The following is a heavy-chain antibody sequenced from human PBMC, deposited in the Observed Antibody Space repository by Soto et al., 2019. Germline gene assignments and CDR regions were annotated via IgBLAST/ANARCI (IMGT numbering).Heavy chain of an antibody. CDR3: AHLTTGGFYFDY. CDR2: IYWDDDK. Sequence: QITLKESGPTLVKPTQTLTLTCTFSGFSLRNSGVGVGWIRQPPGKALEWLALIYWDDDKRYSPSLKSRLTITKDTSKNQVVLTMTNMYPVDIATYYCAHLTTGGFYFDYWGQGTLVTVSS. V-gene: IGHV2-5*02. CDR1: GFSLRNSGVG. D-gene: IGHD4-17*01. J-gene: IGHJ4*02.